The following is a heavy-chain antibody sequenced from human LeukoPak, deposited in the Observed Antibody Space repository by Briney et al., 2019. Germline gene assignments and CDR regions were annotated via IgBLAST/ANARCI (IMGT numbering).Heavy chain of an antibody. V-gene: IGHV3-11*04. D-gene: IGHD2-15*01. J-gene: IGHJ3*02. CDR3: ARTTPKRYCSGGSCPPGFDAFDI. CDR2: ISGSGGDI. CDR1: GFTFSDYY. Sequence: GGSLRLSCAASGFTFSDYYMSWIRQAPGKGLEWLSYISGSGGDIHYADSVKGRFTISRDNAKNSLYLQMNSLRAEDTAVYYCARTTPKRYCSGGSCPPGFDAFDIWGQGTMVTVSS.